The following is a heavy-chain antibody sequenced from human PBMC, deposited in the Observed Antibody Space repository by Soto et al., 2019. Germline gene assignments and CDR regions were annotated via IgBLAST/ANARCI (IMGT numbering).Heavy chain of an antibody. J-gene: IGHJ1*01. CDR1: GFIFSTYN. CDR3: ARPDCSAADCHLIQH. CDR2: ISSTGSTT. Sequence: PGGSLRLSCAASGFIFSTYNMDWVRQGPGKELEWVSFISSTGSTTKYADSVKGRFTISRNNGRNSLYLQMTDLRAEDTAVYYCARPDCSAADCHLIQHWGQGTLVTVSS. D-gene: IGHD2-21*01. V-gene: IGHV3-21*06.